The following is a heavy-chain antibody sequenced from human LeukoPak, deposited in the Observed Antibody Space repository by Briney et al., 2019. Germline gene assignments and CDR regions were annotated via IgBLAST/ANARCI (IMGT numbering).Heavy chain of an antibody. CDR1: GFTFSSYG. CDR2: IWYDGSNK. Sequence: PGGSLRLSCAASGFTFSSYGMHWARQAPGKGLEWVAVIWYDGSNKYYADSVKGRFTISRDNSKNTLYLQMNSLRAEDTAVYYCAAYCSSTSCYNFDYWGQGTLVTVSS. J-gene: IGHJ4*02. CDR3: AAYCSSTSCYNFDY. V-gene: IGHV3-33*01. D-gene: IGHD2-2*02.